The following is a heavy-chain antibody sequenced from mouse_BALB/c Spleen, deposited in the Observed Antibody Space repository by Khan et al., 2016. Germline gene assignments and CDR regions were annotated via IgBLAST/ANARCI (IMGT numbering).Heavy chain of an antibody. CDR2: INTNTGEP. D-gene: IGHD1-1*01. CDR3: AEDYYGSNWFAY. V-gene: IGHV9-3*02. CDR1: GYTFTNYG. J-gene: IGHJ3*01. Sequence: QIQLVQSGPELKKPGETVKISCKASGYTFTNYGMNWVKQAPGKGLKWMGWINTNTGEPTYAEEFKGRFAFSLETSASTAYLQINNLKNEDTATYFCAEDYYGSNWFAYWGQGTVVTVSA.